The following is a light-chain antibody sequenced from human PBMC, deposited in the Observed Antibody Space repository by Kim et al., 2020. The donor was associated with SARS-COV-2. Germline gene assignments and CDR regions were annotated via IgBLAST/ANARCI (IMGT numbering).Light chain of an antibody. CDR1: QSVDSSY. CDR3: QQYGGSPGT. Sequence: SPGERATLSCRASQSVDSSYIAWYQQKPGQTPKLLFYGASFRASGIPDRFSGTGSGTVFSLTISSLEPDDFAVYYCQQYGGSPGTFGQGTKVDIK. CDR2: GAS. V-gene: IGKV3-20*01. J-gene: IGKJ1*01.